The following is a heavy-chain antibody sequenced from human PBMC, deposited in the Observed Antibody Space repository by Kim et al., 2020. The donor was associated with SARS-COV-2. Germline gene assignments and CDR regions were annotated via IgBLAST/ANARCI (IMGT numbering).Heavy chain of an antibody. D-gene: IGHD5-12*01. J-gene: IGHJ4*02. Sequence: YEQKFQGRVTMTRDTSISTAYMELSRLRSDDTAVYYCARGGGSGHDNTKYWGQGTLVTVSS. CDR3: ARGGGSGHDNTKY. V-gene: IGHV1-2*02.